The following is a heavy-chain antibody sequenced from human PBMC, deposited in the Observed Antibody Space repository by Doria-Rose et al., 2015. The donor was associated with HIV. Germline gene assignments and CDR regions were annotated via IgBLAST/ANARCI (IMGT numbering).Heavy chain of an antibody. CDR3: ARIKSSRWYHKYYFDF. V-gene: IGHV2-26*01. D-gene: IGHD6-13*01. Sequence: SGPVLVKPTETLALTCTVSGVSLSSPGMGVSWIRQPPGKALEWLAYIFSDDERSYKTSLTSRLTISRGTSKSQVVLTMTDMDPVDTATYYCARIKSSRWYHKYYFDFWGQGTLVIVSA. CDR1: GVSLSSPGMG. J-gene: IGHJ4*02. CDR2: IFSDDER.